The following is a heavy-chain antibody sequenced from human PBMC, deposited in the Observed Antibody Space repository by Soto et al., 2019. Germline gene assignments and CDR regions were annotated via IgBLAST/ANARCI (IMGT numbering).Heavy chain of an antibody. V-gene: IGHV4-30-4*01. CDR2: IYYSGST. D-gene: IGHD4-17*01. J-gene: IGHJ5*02. Sequence: QVQLQESGPGLVKPSQTLSLTCTVSGGSINSGDYYWSWIRQPPGKGLEWIGYIYYSGSTYYNPSLKRRVSISAATSKNQFSLKLSSVTAADTAVYYCARAKGLVTVTTSWFDPWGQGTLVTVSS. CDR1: GGSINSGDYY. CDR3: ARAKGLVTVTTSWFDP.